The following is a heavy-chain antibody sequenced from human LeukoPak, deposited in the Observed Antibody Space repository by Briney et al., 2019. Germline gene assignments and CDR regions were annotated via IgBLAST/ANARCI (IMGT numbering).Heavy chain of an antibody. CDR1: GYTFTSYG. J-gene: IGHJ4*02. CDR2: ISAYNGNT. Sequence: ASVKVSCKASGYTFTSYGISWVRQAPGKGLEWMGWISAYNGNTNYAQKLQGRVTMTTDTSTSTAYMELRSLRSDDTAVYYCAKGYCTNGVCYKGIFDYWGQGTLVTVSS. CDR3: AKGYCTNGVCYKGIFDY. V-gene: IGHV1-18*01. D-gene: IGHD2-8*01.